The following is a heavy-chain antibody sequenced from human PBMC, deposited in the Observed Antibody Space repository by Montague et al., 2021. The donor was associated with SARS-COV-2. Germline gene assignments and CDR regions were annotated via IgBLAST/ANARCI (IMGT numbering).Heavy chain of an antibody. Sequence: PALVKPTQTLTLTCTFSGFSLSTRGVGVGWIRQLPGKALEWLALIYWDDDERYSPSLESRLTISNDNSKNQVVLTMTKMAPVDTATYYCAHTKAPAGDRWFDPWGQGTPVTVSS. J-gene: IGHJ5*02. CDR1: GFSLSTRGVG. V-gene: IGHV2-5*02. D-gene: IGHD6-13*01. CDR2: IYWDDDE. CDR3: AHTKAPAGDRWFDP.